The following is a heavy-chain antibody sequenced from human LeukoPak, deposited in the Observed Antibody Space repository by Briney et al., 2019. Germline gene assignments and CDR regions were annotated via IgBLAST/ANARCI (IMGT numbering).Heavy chain of an antibody. V-gene: IGHV1-8*01. D-gene: IGHD3-16*02. CDR1: GYTFSNYD. CDR2: MNPNSGRR. Sequence: GASVKVSCKASGYTFSNYDFNWVRQAPGQGLEWMGWMNPNSGRRVYAQKFQGRVTMTRNSSINTAYMELTSLRSDDPAVYYCARGLRSDYWGQGTLVTVSS. CDR3: ARGLRSDY. J-gene: IGHJ4*02.